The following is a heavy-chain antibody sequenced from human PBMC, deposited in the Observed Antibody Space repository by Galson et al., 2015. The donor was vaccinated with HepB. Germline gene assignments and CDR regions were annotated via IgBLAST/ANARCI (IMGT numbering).Heavy chain of an antibody. Sequence: SVKVSCKASGYTFTSYGISWVRQAPGQGLEWMGIINPSGGSTSYAQKLQGRVTMTTDTSTSTAYMELRSLRSDDTAVYYCARDRSSSSWYWLGDYWGQGTLVTVSS. J-gene: IGHJ4*02. D-gene: IGHD6-13*01. CDR1: GYTFTSYG. CDR3: ARDRSSSSWYWLGDY. CDR2: INPSGGST. V-gene: IGHV1-18*01.